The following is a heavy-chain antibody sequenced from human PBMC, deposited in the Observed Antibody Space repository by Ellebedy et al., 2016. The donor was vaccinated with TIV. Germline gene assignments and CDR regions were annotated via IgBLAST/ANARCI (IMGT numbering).Heavy chain of an antibody. CDR3: ARAIGVGDGT. J-gene: IGHJ5*02. D-gene: IGHD2-15*01. V-gene: IGHV3-7*01. CDR2: IKEDGSAK. CDR1: GFTFSTYW. Sequence: GESLKISCVASGFTFSTYWMHWVRQAPGKGLEWVANIKEDGSAKYYVDSVKGRFTISRDNAKNSLYLQMNSLRAEDTAIYYCARAIGVGDGTWGQGVLVTVSS.